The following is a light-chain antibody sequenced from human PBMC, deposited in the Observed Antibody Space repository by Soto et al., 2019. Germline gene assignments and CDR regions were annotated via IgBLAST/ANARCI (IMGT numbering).Light chain of an antibody. CDR1: QSISSW. V-gene: IGKV1-5*03. Sequence: DIQMTQSPSTLSASVGDRVTITCRASQSISSWLAWYQQKPGKAPNLLIYKASSLESGVPSRFSGSGSGTEFTLTISSLQPDDFGTYYCQQYNSYMWTFGQGTKVEIK. CDR2: KAS. J-gene: IGKJ1*01. CDR3: QQYNSYMWT.